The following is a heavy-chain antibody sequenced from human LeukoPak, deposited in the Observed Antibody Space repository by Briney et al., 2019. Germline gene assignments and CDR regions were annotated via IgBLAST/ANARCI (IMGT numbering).Heavy chain of an antibody. V-gene: IGHV4-59*01. CDR1: GGSISSYY. CDR2: IYYSGST. J-gene: IGHJ5*02. Sequence: SETLSLTCTVSGGSISSYYWSWIRQPPGKGLEWIGYIYYSGSTNYNPSLKSRVTISVDTSKNQFSLKLSSVTAADTAVYYCARGDVCSSTSCYPRGNWFDPWGQGTLVTVSS. CDR3: ARGDVCSSTSCYPRGNWFDP. D-gene: IGHD2-2*01.